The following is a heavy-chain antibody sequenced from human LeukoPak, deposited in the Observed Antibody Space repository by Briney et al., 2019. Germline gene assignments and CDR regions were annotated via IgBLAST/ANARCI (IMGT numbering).Heavy chain of an antibody. Sequence: PSETLSLTCTVSGGSISSSSYYWGWIRQPPGKGLEWIGSIYYSGSTYYNPSLKSPVTISVDTSKNQFSLHLNSVTPEDTAVYYCARYGSSWYLDYWGQGTLVTVSS. J-gene: IGHJ4*02. CDR3: ARYGSSWYLDY. CDR2: IYYSGST. D-gene: IGHD6-13*01. CDR1: GGSISSSSYY. V-gene: IGHV4-39*01.